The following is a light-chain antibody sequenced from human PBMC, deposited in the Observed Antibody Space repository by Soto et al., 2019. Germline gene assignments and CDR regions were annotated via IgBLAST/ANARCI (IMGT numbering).Light chain of an antibody. V-gene: IGKV3-15*01. CDR3: QQYNNCPQWT. J-gene: IGKJ1*01. CDR2: GAS. Sequence: EVLMTQSPATLSVSPGERATLSCRASHSVYRNLAWYQQKPGQTPRLLILGASARATGTPARFSGSGSGKEYALTISSVQSEDFAVYFCQQYNNCPQWTFGQGTKVEIK. CDR1: HSVYRN.